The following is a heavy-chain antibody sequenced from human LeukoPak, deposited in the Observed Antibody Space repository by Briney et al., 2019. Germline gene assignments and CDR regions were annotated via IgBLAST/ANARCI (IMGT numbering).Heavy chain of an antibody. CDR3: ARSRYYDSSGYYLDAGFDY. V-gene: IGHV4-59*01. J-gene: IGHJ4*02. D-gene: IGHD3-22*01. CDR2: IYYSGST. Sequence: TSETLSLTCTVSGSSISSYYWSWIRQPPGKGLEWIGYIYYSGSTNYNPSLKSRVTISVDTSKNQFSLKLSSVTAADTAVYYCARSRYYDSSGYYLDAGFDYWGQGTLVTVSS. CDR1: GSSISSYY.